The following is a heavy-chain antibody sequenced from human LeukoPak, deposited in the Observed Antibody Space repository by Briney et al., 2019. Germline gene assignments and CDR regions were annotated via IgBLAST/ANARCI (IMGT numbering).Heavy chain of an antibody. Sequence: GGSLKLSCAASGFTFSSYWMHWVRQAPGKGLVLVARINGDGISTTYADSVKGRFTISRDNARNTVYLQMISLRGEDTAVYYCARDGWVDYWGQGTLVTVSS. D-gene: IGHD1-26*01. J-gene: IGHJ4*02. CDR3: ARDGWVDY. V-gene: IGHV3-74*01. CDR1: GFTFSSYW. CDR2: INGDGIST.